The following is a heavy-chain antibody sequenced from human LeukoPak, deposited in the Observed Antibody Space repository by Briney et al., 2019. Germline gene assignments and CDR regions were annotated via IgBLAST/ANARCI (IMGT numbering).Heavy chain of an antibody. CDR2: IKQDGSEK. V-gene: IGHV3-7*01. J-gene: IGHJ4*02. Sequence: GGSLRLSCAASGFTFSSYWMSWVRQAPGKGLEWVANIKQDGSEKYYVDSVKGRFTISRDNAKNSLYLQMNSLRAEDTAVYYCARDGYDYVWGSYHSHLDYWGQGTLVTVSS. D-gene: IGHD3-16*02. CDR3: ARDGYDYVWGSYHSHLDY. CDR1: GFTFSSYW.